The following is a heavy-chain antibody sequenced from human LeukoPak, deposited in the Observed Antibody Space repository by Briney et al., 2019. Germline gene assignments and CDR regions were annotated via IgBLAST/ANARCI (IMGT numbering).Heavy chain of an antibody. CDR2: ISGSGGTT. J-gene: IGHJ6*03. CDR1: GLTFSSYA. CDR3: AKGAVESLDYYFYMEV. Sequence: GGSLRLSCVASGLTFSSYAMNWVRQAPGKGLQWVSSISGSGGTTYIADSVKGRFTISRDNSKNTLLLEMNSLRVEDTALYYCAKGAVESLDYYFYMEVWGTGTTVTVSS. V-gene: IGHV3-23*01.